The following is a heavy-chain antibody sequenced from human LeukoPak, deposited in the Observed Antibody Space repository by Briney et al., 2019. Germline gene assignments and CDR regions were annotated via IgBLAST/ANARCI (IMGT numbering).Heavy chain of an antibody. D-gene: IGHD1-26*01. CDR1: GFTFSNYE. J-gene: IGHJ4*02. Sequence: GGSLRLSCAASGFTFSNYEMNWVRQAPGKGLEYVSAISSNGGSTYYANSVKGRFTISRDNSKNTLYLQMGSLRAEDMAVYYCARRSGSYRGSFDYWGQGTLVTVSS. CDR3: ARRSGSYRGSFDY. V-gene: IGHV3-64*01. CDR2: ISSNGGST.